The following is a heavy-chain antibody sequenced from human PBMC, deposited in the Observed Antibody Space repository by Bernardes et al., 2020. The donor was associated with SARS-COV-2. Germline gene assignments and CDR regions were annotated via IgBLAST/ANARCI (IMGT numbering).Heavy chain of an antibody. CDR3: VRGPSVGHGLFEY. CDR2: ISGDGSTT. J-gene: IGHJ4*02. Sequence: GGSLRLSCTASGFTFSSYCMHWVRQAPGKGLVWVSRISGDGSTTTYADSVKGRFTISRDNAKNTLYLQMNSLGAEDTAVYYCVRGPSVGHGLFEYWGQGTLGTISS. CDR1: GFTFSSYC. V-gene: IGHV3-74*01.